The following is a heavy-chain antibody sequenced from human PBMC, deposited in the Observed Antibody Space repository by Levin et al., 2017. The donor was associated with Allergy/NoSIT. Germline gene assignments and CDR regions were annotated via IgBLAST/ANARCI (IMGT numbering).Heavy chain of an antibody. CDR2: ISGYGEST. Sequence: GGSLKLSCAASGFTFNSHAMTWVRQAPGKGLEWVSTISGYGESTYYAESVKGRFTISRDNPRNTLHLLMTSLRAGDTAIYYCARDATLLATSEDYLDYWGQGTRVSVSS. CDR1: GFTFNSHA. V-gene: IGHV3-23*01. CDR3: ARDATLLATSEDYLDY. D-gene: IGHD5-12*01. J-gene: IGHJ4*02.